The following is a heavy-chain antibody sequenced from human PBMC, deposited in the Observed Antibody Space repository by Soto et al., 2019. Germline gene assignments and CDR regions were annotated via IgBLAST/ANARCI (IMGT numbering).Heavy chain of an antibody. CDR1: GGTFSSYA. D-gene: IGHD1-26*01. J-gene: IGHJ4*02. Sequence: SVKVSFKASGGTFSSYAISWVRQAPGQGLEWMGGIIPIFGTANYAQKFQGRVTITADESTSTAYMELSSLRSEDTAVYYCARMSRELISLFDYWGQGTLVTVSS. CDR2: IIPIFGTA. CDR3: ARMSRELISLFDY. V-gene: IGHV1-69*13.